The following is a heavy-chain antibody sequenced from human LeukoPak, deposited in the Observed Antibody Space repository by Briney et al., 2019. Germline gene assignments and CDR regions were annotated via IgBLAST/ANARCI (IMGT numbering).Heavy chain of an antibody. Sequence: PGGSLRLSCAASGFTFSSYAMSWVRQAPGKGLEWVSAISGSGGSTYYADSVKGRFTISRDNSKNTLYLQMNSLRAEDTAVYYCTKGNSSSWFEYFQHWGQGTLVTVSS. J-gene: IGHJ1*01. D-gene: IGHD6-13*01. CDR3: TKGNSSSWFEYFQH. CDR2: ISGSGGST. V-gene: IGHV3-23*01. CDR1: GFTFSSYA.